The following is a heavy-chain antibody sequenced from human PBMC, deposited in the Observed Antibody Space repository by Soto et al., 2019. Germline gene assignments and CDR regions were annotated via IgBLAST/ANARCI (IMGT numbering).Heavy chain of an antibody. D-gene: IGHD3-9*01. CDR2: INPSGGST. J-gene: IGHJ4*02. CDR3: ARDLLRYFDWAIGTFDY. V-gene: IGHV1-46*01. CDR1: GYTFTSYY. Sequence: ASVKVSCTASGYTFTSYYMHWVRQAPGQGLEWMGIINPSGGSTSYAQKFQGRVTMTRDTSTSTVYMELSSLRSEDTAVYYCARDLLRYFDWAIGTFDYWGQGTLVTVSS.